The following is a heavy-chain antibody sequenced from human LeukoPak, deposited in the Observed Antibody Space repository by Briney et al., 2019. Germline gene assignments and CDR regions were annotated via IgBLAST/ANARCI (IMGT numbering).Heavy chain of an antibody. CDR2: MWDDGTNE. D-gene: IGHD3-3*01. Sequence: PGGSLRLSCAAPGFKFGIYGMHWVRQAPGKGLEWVAVMWDDGTNENYVDSVKGRFTISRDNGKNTLYLQMNTLRPEDTAVYYCARERQNKDFWSGGDCWGQGTLVTVSS. V-gene: IGHV3-33*01. CDR1: GFKFGIYG. CDR3: ARERQNKDFWSGGDC. J-gene: IGHJ4*02.